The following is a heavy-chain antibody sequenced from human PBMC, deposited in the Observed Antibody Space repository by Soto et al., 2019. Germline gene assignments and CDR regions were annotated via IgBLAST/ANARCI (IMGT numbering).Heavy chain of an antibody. CDR1: GGSISSSDYY. CDR3: ASTAHSSGWYSGGFDY. J-gene: IGHJ4*02. D-gene: IGHD6-19*01. CDR2: IYYSGSS. Sequence: SETLSLTCTVSGGSISSSDYYWGWIRQPPGKELEWIGNIYYSGSSSYNPSLKSRVTISVDTSKNQVSLKLSSVTAADTAVYYCASTAHSSGWYSGGFDYWGQGTLVTVSS. V-gene: IGHV4-39*07.